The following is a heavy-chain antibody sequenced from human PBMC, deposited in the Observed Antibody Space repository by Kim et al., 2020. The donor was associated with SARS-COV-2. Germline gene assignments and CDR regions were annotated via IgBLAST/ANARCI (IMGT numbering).Heavy chain of an antibody. Sequence: GRFTISRGNAKNSLYLQMNSVRAEDTAMYYCARISLAAVDSDFWGQGTQVTVSS. CDR3: ARISLAAVDSDF. J-gene: IGHJ4*02. V-gene: IGHV3-11*01. D-gene: IGHD6-13*01.